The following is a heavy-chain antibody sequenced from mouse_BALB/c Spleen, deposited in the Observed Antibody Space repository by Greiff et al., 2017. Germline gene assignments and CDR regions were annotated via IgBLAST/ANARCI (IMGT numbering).Heavy chain of an antibody. Sequence: EVQLVESGGGLVKPGGSLKLSCAASGFAFSSYDMSWVRQTPEKRLEWVAYISSGGGSTYYPDTVKGRFTISRDNAKNTLYLQMSSLKSEDTAMYYCARPNYWDAMDYWGQGTSVTVSS. CDR1: GFAFSSYD. V-gene: IGHV5-12-1*01. CDR2: ISSGGGST. D-gene: IGHD2-1*01. J-gene: IGHJ4*01. CDR3: ARPNYWDAMDY.